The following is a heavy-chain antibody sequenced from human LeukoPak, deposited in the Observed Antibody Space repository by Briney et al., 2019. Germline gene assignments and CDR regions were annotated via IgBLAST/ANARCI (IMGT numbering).Heavy chain of an antibody. CDR2: IYYSGST. D-gene: IGHD2-2*02. J-gene: IGHJ5*02. V-gene: IGHV4-39*01. CDR3: AVGYGYCSSTSCYSSWFDP. CDR1: GGSISSSSYY. Sequence: PSETLSLTCTVSGGSISSSSYYWGWIRQPPGKGLEWIGSIYYSGSTYYNPSLKSRVTISVDTSKNQFSLKLSSVTAADTAVYYCAVGYGYCSSTSCYSSWFDPWGQGTLVTVSS.